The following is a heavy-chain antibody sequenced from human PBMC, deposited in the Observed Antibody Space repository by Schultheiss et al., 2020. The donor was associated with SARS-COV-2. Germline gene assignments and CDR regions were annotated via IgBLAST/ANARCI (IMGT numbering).Heavy chain of an antibody. J-gene: IGHJ6*02. CDR3: AKTRLNAQSAYYYYGMDV. Sequence: GESLKISCAASGFTFSSYAMHWVRQAPGKGLEWVAVISYDGSNKYYADSVKGRFTISRDNSKNTLYLQMNSLRAEDTAVYYCAKTRLNAQSAYYYYGMDVWGQGTTVTVSS. CDR2: ISYDGSNK. CDR1: GFTFSSYA. V-gene: IGHV3-30*04. D-gene: IGHD2-8*01.